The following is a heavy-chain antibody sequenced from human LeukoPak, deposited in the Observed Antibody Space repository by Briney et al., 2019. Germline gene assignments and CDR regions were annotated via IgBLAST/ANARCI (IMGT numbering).Heavy chain of an antibody. CDR1: GFTFSSFS. CDR3: ARGEQLEN. J-gene: IGHJ4*02. D-gene: IGHD6-13*01. CDR2: IWYDGSKK. Sequence: PGGSLRLSCATSGFTFSSFSMHWVRQAPGKGLEWVAIIWYDGSKKYYADSLRGRFTISRDNSKNTLYLQMNSLRAEDTAVYYCARGEQLENWGQGTLVTVSS. V-gene: IGHV3-33*01.